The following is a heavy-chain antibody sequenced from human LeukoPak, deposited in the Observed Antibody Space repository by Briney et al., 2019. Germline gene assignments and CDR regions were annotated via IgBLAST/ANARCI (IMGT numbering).Heavy chain of an antibody. Sequence: SETLSLTCSVSGGSVTSGGFYWGWLRQPPGKGPEWIATIYYTGSTYYNPSLQSRVTISIDPSKNQFSLRLTSVTATATAVYHCARHSGSGSLSRPFNPWGQGTLVTVSS. CDR1: GGSVTSGGFY. CDR2: IYYTGST. D-gene: IGHD3-10*01. V-gene: IGHV4-39*01. CDR3: ARHSGSGSLSRPFNP. J-gene: IGHJ5*02.